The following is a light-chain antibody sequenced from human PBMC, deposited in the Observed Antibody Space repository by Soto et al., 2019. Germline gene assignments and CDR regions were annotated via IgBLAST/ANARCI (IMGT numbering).Light chain of an antibody. CDR2: TVS. Sequence: DIQLTQSPSFLSASVGDRLTITCRASQDIRSSLAWYQQKPGKAPNLLIYTVSTLQSGVPSRFSGRRSGTEFTLTISSLQPEDFATYYCQQFNSSPISFGGGTKVEI. V-gene: IGKV1-9*01. CDR1: QDIRSS. J-gene: IGKJ4*01. CDR3: QQFNSSPIS.